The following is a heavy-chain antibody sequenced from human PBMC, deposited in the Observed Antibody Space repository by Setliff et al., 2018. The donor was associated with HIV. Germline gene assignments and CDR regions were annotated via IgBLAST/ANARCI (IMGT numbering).Heavy chain of an antibody. V-gene: IGHV1-2*02. J-gene: IGHJ1*01. CDR1: GYTFTGYY. D-gene: IGHD3-22*01. Sequence: ASVKVSCKASGYTFTGYYLHWVRQAPGQGLEWVGWINPNSGDTRFAQSLQGRVTLTTDTSTNTAYMEMRTLRSDDTAVYYCVRGVTRDISGYYRDEYFQHWGQGTPVTVSS. CDR3: VRGVTRDISGYYRDEYFQH. CDR2: INPNSGDT.